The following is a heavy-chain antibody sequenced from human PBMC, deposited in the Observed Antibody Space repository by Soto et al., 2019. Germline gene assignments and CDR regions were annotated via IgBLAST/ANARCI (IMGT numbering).Heavy chain of an antibody. CDR3: AREGAARLYYYYGMDV. Sequence: QVQLQESGPGLVKPSETLSLTCTVSGGSISSYYWSWIRQPPGKGLEWIGYIYYSGSTNYNPSLKSRVTLTVDTSKNQFSRKLSSVTAADTAVYYCAREGAARLYYYYGMDVWGQGTTVSVSS. V-gene: IGHV4-59*01. D-gene: IGHD6-6*01. CDR2: IYYSGST. CDR1: GGSISSYY. J-gene: IGHJ6*02.